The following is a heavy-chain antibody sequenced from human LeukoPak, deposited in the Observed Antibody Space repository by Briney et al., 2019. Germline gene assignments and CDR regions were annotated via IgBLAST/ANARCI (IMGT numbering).Heavy chain of an antibody. J-gene: IGHJ6*03. V-gene: IGHV3-30*04. D-gene: IGHD3-10*01. CDR1: GFTFSSYA. Sequence: PGGSLRLSCAASGFTFSSYAMHWVRQAPGKGLEWVAVMSSDGSNKYYADSVKGRFTISRDNSKDTLYLQMNSLRADDTAVYYCARDQITTVRGIIARSTPYYDYHYMDVWGQGTTVTVSS. CDR3: ARDQITTVRGIIARSTPYYDYHYMDV. CDR2: MSSDGSNK.